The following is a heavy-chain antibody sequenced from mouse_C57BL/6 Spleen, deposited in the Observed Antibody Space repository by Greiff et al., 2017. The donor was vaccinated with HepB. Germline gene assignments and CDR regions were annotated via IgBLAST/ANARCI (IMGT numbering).Heavy chain of an antibody. D-gene: IGHD2-1*01. CDR3: AREDGNYLYYGDY. J-gene: IGHJ2*01. V-gene: IGHV1-72*01. CDR1: GFTFTSYW. Sequence: QVQLLQSGAELVKPGASVKLSCPASGFTFTSYWMHWVKQRPGRGLEWIGRIDPNSGGTKYNEKFKSKATLTVATPSSTAYMQLSSRTSADSAVYYGAREDGNYLYYGDYRGQGTTLTVSS. CDR2: IDPNSGGT.